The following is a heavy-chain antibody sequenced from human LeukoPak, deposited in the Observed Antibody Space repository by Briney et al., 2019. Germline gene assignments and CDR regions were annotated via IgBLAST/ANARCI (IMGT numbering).Heavy chain of an antibody. CDR3: ATRGSDFWSGFDF. J-gene: IGHJ4*02. CDR1: GNTLRELP. CDR2: FDPENAEI. V-gene: IGHV1-24*01. D-gene: IGHD3-3*01. Sequence: ASVKVSCKLSGNTLRELPIQWVRQAGGKGLEWMAGFDPENAEIVYAQKFQGRVTMTEDNSTNTAYMELTSLTSDDTALYYCATRGSDFWSGFDFWGQGTQVTVSS.